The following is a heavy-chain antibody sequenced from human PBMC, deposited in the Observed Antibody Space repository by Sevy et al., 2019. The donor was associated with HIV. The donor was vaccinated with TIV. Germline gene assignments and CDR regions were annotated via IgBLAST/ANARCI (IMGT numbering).Heavy chain of an antibody. CDR2: IKQDGSEK. J-gene: IGHJ3*02. D-gene: IGHD6-19*01. CDR1: GFTLSTYW. Sequence: GGSLRLSCAASGFTLSTYWMSWVRQAPGKGLEWVANIKQDGSEKYYVGSVKGRFTISRDNAKNSLYLQMNSLRAEDTAVYYCATYSSPYDAFDIWGQGTMGTVSS. V-gene: IGHV3-7*03. CDR3: ATYSSPYDAFDI.